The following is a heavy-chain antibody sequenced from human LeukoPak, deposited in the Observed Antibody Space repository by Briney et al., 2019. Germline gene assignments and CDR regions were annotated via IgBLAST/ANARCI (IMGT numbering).Heavy chain of an antibody. Sequence: PGGSLRLSCAASGFTLSSYWMHWVRQAPGKGLVWVSRINSDGSSTSYADSVKGRFTISRDNAKNTPYLQMNSLRAEDTAVYYCARGFGLGYFDYWGQGTLVTVSS. V-gene: IGHV3-74*01. CDR1: GFTLSSYW. CDR3: ARGFGLGYFDY. CDR2: INSDGSST. D-gene: IGHD3/OR15-3a*01. J-gene: IGHJ4*02.